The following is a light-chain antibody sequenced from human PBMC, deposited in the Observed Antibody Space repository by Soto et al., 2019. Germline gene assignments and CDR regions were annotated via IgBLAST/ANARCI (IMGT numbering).Light chain of an antibody. Sequence: IQMTQSPSTLSASVCDIVTITWRASQSISSWLAWFQQKPGKAPKLLIYDASSLESGVPSSFSGSGSGTDFTLTISSLEPEDFAVYYCQQRSNWPPITFGQGTRLEIK. CDR1: QSISSW. V-gene: IGKV1-5*01. CDR3: QQRSNWPPIT. CDR2: DAS. J-gene: IGKJ5*01.